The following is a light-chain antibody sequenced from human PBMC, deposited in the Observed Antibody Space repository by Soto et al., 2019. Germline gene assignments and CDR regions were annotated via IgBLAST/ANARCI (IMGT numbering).Light chain of an antibody. J-gene: IGLJ7*01. CDR1: SGHSSYI. CDR2: LEGSGSY. Sequence: QLVLTQSSSASASLGSSVNLTCTLSSGHSSYIIAWHQQQPGKAPRYLMKLEGSGSYNKGSGVPDHFSGSSSGADRYLTISNLQFEDEADYYCETWDSNTHAVFGGGTQLTVL. CDR3: ETWDSNTHAV. V-gene: IGLV4-60*02.